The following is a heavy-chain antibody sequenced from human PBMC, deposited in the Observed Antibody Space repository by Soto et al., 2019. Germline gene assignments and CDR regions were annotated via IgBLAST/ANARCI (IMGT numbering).Heavy chain of an antibody. J-gene: IGHJ6*03. CDR3: ARTSPTVTTFYYYYYMDV. CDR2: IYYSGST. CDR1: GGSISSYY. Sequence: PSETLSLTCTVSGGSISSYYWSWIRQPPGKGLEWIGYIYYSGSTNYNPSLKSRVTISVDTSKNQFSLKLSSVTAADTAVYYCARTSPTVTTFYYYYYMDVWGKGTTVTVSS. D-gene: IGHD4-17*01. V-gene: IGHV4-59*01.